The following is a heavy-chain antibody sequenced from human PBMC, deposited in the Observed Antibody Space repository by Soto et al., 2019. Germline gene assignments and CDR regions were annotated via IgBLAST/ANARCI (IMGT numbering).Heavy chain of an antibody. V-gene: IGHV2-26*01. CDR1: GFSLSIAGMG. J-gene: IGHJ4*02. D-gene: IGHD6-19*01. CDR3: ARIPNSSGWEGFDY. CDR2: IFSNDEK. Sequence: QVTLKESGPVLLKPTETLTLTCTVSGFSLSIAGMGVSWVRQPPGKALEWPAHIFSNDEKSYNTSLKSRLTSSKDSSRGQVVLTITNMDPLEAATYYCARIPNSSGWEGFDYWGQGTLVTVSS.